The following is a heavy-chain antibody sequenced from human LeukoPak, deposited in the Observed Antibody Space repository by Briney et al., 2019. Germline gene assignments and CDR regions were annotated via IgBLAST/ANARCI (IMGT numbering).Heavy chain of an antibody. CDR2: INPSGGST. CDR3: ARGRSIRGSYFDY. Sequence: ASVKVSCKASGYTFTSYYMHLVRQAPGQGLEWMGIINPSGGSTSYAQKFQGRVTMTRDTSASTAYMELSSLRSEDMAVYYCARGRSIRGSYFDYWGQGTLVTVSS. CDR1: GYTFTSYY. D-gene: IGHD3-16*01. V-gene: IGHV1-46*01. J-gene: IGHJ4*02.